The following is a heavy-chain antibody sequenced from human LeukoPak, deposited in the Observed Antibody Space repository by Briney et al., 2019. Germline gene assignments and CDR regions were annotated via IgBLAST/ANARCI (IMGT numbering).Heavy chain of an antibody. V-gene: IGHV3-21*01. CDR2: ISTTSTYI. CDR1: GFTFSSYN. CDR3: ARHLPPGTYGMDV. D-gene: IGHD1-26*01. J-gene: IGHJ6*02. Sequence: GGSLRLSCAASGFTFSSYNMNWVRQAPGKGLEWVSYISTTSTYIYYADSLKGRFTISRDNARNSLYLQMNSLRADDTAVYYCARHLPPGTYGMDVWGQGTTVTVSS.